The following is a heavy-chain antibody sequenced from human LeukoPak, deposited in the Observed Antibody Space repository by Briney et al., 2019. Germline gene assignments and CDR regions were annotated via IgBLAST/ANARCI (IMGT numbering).Heavy chain of an antibody. CDR2: IYPGDSET. J-gene: IGHJ5*02. CDR1: ANSFTSYW. Sequence: PGESLKISCKGAANSFTSYWIGWVRQMPGKGLEWMGIIYPGDSETRYSPSFQGHVTISVDKFISTAYLEWSSLKASDTAMYYCATTTDSSGWYRGFDPWGQGTLVTVSS. CDR3: ATTTDSSGWYRGFDP. D-gene: IGHD6-19*01. V-gene: IGHV5-51*01.